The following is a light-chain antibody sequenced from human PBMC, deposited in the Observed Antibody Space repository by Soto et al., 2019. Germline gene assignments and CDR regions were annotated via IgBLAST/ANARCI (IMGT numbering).Light chain of an antibody. CDR3: QQYDSLTWT. V-gene: IGKV1-33*01. J-gene: IGKJ1*01. CDR1: QDISIY. CDR2: DTS. Sequence: DIQMTQSPSALSAAVGDRVTITCQASQDISIYLNWSQQKLAKAPKLLIYDTSTLGTGVPASFSGSGSGTDFTLTIRSLQPEDIAIYYCQQYDSLTWTFGQGTTVDSK.